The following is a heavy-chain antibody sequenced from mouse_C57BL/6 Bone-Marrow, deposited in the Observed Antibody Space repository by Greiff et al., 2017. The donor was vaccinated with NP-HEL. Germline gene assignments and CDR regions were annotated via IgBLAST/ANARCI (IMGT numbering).Heavy chain of an antibody. CDR2: ISNGGGST. CDR1: GFTFSDYY. J-gene: IGHJ4*01. Sequence: EVKLMESGGGLVQPGGSLKLSCAASGFTFSDYYMYWVRQTPEKRLEWVAYISNGGGSTYYPDTVKGRFTISRDNANNTLYLQMSRLKSEDTSMYYCARQKAYAMDYWGQGTSVTVSS. CDR3: ARQKAYAMDY. V-gene: IGHV5-12*01.